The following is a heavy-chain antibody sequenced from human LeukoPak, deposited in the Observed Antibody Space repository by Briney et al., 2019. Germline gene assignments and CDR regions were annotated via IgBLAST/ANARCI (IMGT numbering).Heavy chain of an antibody. J-gene: IGHJ5*02. D-gene: IGHD6-13*01. Sequence: PGGSLRLSCAASGFTFSSYAMSWVRQAPGKGLEWVSAISGSGGGTYYADSVKGRFTISRDNSKNTLYLQMNSLRAEDTAVYYCAKPYSSSWYNWFDPWGQGTLVTVSS. CDR3: AKPYSSSWYNWFDP. CDR2: ISGSGGGT. V-gene: IGHV3-23*01. CDR1: GFTFSSYA.